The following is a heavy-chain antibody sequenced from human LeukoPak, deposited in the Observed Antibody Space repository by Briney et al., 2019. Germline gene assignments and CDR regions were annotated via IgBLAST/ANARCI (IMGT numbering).Heavy chain of an antibody. CDR1: GGTFSSYA. J-gene: IGHJ6*02. D-gene: IGHD6-19*01. CDR2: IIPILGIA. Sequence: SVKVSCKASGGTFSSYAISWVRQAPGQGLEWMGRIIPILGIANYAQKFQGRVTITADKSTSTAYMELSTLRSEDTAVYYCARVPYSSGWYENYYYGMDVWGQGTTVTVSS. CDR3: ARVPYSSGWYENYYYGMDV. V-gene: IGHV1-69*04.